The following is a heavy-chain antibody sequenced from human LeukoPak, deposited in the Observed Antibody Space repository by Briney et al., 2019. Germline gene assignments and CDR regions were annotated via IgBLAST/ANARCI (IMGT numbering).Heavy chain of an antibody. CDR2: ISWNSGSI. V-gene: IGHV3-9*01. CDR3: ARGGTNYYYMDV. CDR1: GFTFDDYA. Sequence: GGSLRLSCAASGFTFDDYAMHWVRQAPGKGLEWVSGISWNSGSIGYADSVKGRLTISRDNSKNTLYLQLNTVRAEDTALYYCARGGTNYYYMDVWGNGTTVTVSS. D-gene: IGHD3-10*01. J-gene: IGHJ6*03.